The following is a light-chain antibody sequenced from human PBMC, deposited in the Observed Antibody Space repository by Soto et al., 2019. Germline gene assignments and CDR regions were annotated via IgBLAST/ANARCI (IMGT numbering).Light chain of an antibody. V-gene: IGKV3-20*01. CDR3: QQYGSSQWT. Sequence: IVLTQSPGTLSLSPGERATLYCRASQSVSSSYLAWYQQKPGQAPRLLIYGASSRATGIPDRFSGSGSGTDFTLTISRLEPEDFAVYYCQQYGSSQWTFGQGTKVDIK. CDR2: GAS. J-gene: IGKJ1*01. CDR1: QSVSSSY.